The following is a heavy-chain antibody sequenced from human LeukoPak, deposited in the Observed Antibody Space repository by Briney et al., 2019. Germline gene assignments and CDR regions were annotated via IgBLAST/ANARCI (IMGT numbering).Heavy chain of an antibody. Sequence: ASVKVSCKASGYTFTTYAMNWVRQAPGQGLEWMGWINTNTGNPTYAQGFTGRFVFSLDTSVSTAYLQISSLKAEDTAVYYCARGYCSGGSCSFVDYWGQGTLVTVSS. J-gene: IGHJ4*02. CDR2: INTNTGNP. CDR3: ARGYCSGGSCSFVDY. CDR1: GYTFTTYA. D-gene: IGHD2-15*01. V-gene: IGHV7-4-1*02.